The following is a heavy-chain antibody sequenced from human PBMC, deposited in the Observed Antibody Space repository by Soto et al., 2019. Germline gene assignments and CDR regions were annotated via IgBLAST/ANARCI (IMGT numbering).Heavy chain of an antibody. J-gene: IGHJ4*02. D-gene: IGHD3-16*02. CDR1: GFTFSSYG. V-gene: IGHV3-33*01. CDR3: ARGQPWQSRDDYIWGSYPQGTFDY. Sequence: GGSLRLSCAASGFTFSSYGMHWVRQAPGKGLEWVAVIWYDGSNKYYADSVKGRFTISRDNSKNTLYLQMNSLRAEDTAVYYCARGQPWQSRDDYIWGSYPQGTFDYWGQGTLVTVSS. CDR2: IWYDGSNK.